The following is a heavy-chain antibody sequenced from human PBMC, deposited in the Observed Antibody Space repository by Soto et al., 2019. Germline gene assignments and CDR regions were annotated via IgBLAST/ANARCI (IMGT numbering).Heavy chain of an antibody. D-gene: IGHD3-22*01. Sequence: SVKVSCKASGYTFSSYAISWVRQAPGQGLEWMGGIIPIFGTANYAQKFQGRVTAYMELSSLRSEDTAVYYCARVTGYYDSSGFWGQGTLVTVSS. CDR2: IIPIFGTA. V-gene: IGHV1-69*13. CDR1: GYTFSSYA. CDR3: ARVTGYYDSSGF. J-gene: IGHJ4*02.